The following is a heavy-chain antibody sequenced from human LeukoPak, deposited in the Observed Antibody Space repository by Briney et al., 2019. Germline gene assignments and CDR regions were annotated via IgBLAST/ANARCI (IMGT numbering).Heavy chain of an antibody. CDR3: ARDRYDNSGYHDY. CDR1: GFSFSSYE. V-gene: IGHV3-48*03. D-gene: IGHD3-22*01. CDR2: ISSSGSTI. Sequence: GGSLRLSCAASGFSFSSYEMNWVRQAPGKGLEWVSYISSSGSTIYYADSVKGRFTISRDNAKNSLYLQMNSLRTEDTAVYYCARDRYDNSGYHDYWGQGTLVTVSA. J-gene: IGHJ4*02.